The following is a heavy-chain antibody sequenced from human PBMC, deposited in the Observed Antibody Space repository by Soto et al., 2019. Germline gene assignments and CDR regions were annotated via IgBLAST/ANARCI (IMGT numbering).Heavy chain of an antibody. CDR3: ARRSGYHDY. D-gene: IGHD3-10*01. Sequence: QVPGKGLEWMGRIDPSDSYTNYSPSFQGHVTISTDKSISTAYLQWTSLKASDTAIYYCARRSGYHDYWGQGTLVTVSS. V-gene: IGHV5-10-1*01. J-gene: IGHJ4*02. CDR2: IDPSDSYT.